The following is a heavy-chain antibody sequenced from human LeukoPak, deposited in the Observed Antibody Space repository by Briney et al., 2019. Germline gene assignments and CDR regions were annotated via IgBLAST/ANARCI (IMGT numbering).Heavy chain of an antibody. CDR1: GFTFSSYS. D-gene: IGHD2-2*01. V-gene: IGHV3-21*01. Sequence: GALRLSCAASGFTFSSYSMNWVRQAPGKGLEWVSSISTSSSYIHYADSVKGRFTISRDNAKNSLHLQMNSLRAEDTAVYYCARAPDFVVVQASDSWGQGTLVTVSS. J-gene: IGHJ4*02. CDR2: ISTSSSYI. CDR3: ARAPDFVVVQASDS.